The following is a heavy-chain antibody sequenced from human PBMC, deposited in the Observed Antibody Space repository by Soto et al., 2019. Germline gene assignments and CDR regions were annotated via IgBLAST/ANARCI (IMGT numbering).Heavy chain of an antibody. CDR3: AREVSGSYSGEFDY. D-gene: IGHD1-26*01. J-gene: IGHJ4*02. V-gene: IGHV3-30-3*01. CDR2: ISYDGSNK. CDR1: GFTFSSYA. Sequence: QVQLVESGGGVVQPGRSLRLSCAASGFTFSSYAMHWVRQAPGKGLEWVAVISYDGSNKYYADSVKGRFTISRDNSKNTLYLQMNSLXAEDTAVYYCAREVSGSYSGEFDYWGQGTLVTVSS.